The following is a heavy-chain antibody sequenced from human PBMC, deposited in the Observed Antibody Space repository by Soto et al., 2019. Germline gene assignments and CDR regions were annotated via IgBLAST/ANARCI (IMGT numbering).Heavy chain of an antibody. D-gene: IGHD1-26*01. CDR2: ISYDGSNK. V-gene: IGHV3-30*18. CDR1: GFTFSSYG. Sequence: GGSLRLSCAASGFTFSSYGMHWVRQAPGKGLEWVAVISYDGSNKYYADSVKGRFTISRDNSKNTLYLQMNSLRAEDTAVYYCAKAKAVGAKRAAFDIWGQGTMVTVSS. J-gene: IGHJ3*02. CDR3: AKAKAVGAKRAAFDI.